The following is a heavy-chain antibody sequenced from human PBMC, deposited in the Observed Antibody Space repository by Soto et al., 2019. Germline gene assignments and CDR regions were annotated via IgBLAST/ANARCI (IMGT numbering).Heavy chain of an antibody. J-gene: IGHJ4*02. Sequence: QVQLVQSGAEVKKPGASVKVSCKASGYTFTSYGISWVRQAPGQGLEGMGWISAYNGKTNYAQKLQDRVMVTKDKATSISDMVQSSMRSYETAIFYCAREGPPSVNRGQGTLVTVSS. CDR3: AREGPPSVN. CDR1: GYTFTSYG. D-gene: IGHD2-2*01. CDR2: ISAYNGKT. V-gene: IGHV1-18*01.